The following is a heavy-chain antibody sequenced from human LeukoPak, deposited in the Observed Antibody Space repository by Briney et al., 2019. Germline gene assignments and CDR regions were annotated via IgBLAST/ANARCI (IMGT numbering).Heavy chain of an antibody. J-gene: IGHJ4*02. CDR2: INPDSGGT. CDR3: ARDRLAAAGTGG. Sequence: GASVKVSCKASGYTFTDYYIHWVRQAPGQGLEWMGWINPDSGGTKYAQKFQGRVTMTRDTSISTAYMVLSTLRSDDTAVYYCARDRLAAAGTGGWSQGTLVIVSS. D-gene: IGHD6-13*01. V-gene: IGHV1-2*02. CDR1: GYTFTDYY.